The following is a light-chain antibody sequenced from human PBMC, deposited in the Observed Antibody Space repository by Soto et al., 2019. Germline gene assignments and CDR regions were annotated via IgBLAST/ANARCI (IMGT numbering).Light chain of an antibody. CDR2: GGS. J-gene: IGKJ2*03. CDR1: QSVTSTY. Sequence: EIVLTQSRVTLSLSPGERATLSCRASQSVTSTYLAWYQQKPGQSPRLIIYGGSTRASGFPDRFSGGGSGTDFTLTISRLEPEDSAVYYCHCQQFDSSRVYSFGQGTKLEI. CDR3: QQFDSSRVYS. V-gene: IGKV3-20*01.